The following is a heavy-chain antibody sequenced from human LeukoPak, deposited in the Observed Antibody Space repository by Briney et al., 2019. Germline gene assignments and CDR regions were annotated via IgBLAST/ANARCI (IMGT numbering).Heavy chain of an antibody. Sequence: SETLSLTCTVSGGSISTSSYYWGWIRQPPGKGLEWIGSIYYSGSAYYNPSLKSRLTMSIDTSKNQFSLKLSSVTAADTAVYYCARYLRVGATDYFDYWGQGTLVTVSS. D-gene: IGHD1-26*01. V-gene: IGHV4-39*07. CDR1: GGSISTSSYY. J-gene: IGHJ4*02. CDR2: IYYSGSA. CDR3: ARYLRVGATDYFDY.